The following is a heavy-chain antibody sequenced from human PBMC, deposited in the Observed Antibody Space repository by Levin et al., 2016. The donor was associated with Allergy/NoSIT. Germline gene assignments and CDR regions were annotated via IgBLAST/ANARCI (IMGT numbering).Heavy chain of an antibody. J-gene: IGHJ5*02. D-gene: IGHD6-6*01. Sequence: WIRQPPGKGLEWIGSIYYSGSTYYNPSLKSRVTISVDTSKNQFSLKLSSVTAADTAVYYCARPRSSHPFDPWGQGTLVTVSS. V-gene: IGHV4-39*01. CDR3: ARPRSSHPFDP. CDR2: IYYSGST.